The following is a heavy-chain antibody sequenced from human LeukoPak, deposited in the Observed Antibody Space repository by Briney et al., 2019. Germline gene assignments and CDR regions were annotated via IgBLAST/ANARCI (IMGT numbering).Heavy chain of an antibody. CDR2: IYYTGNT. CDR3: ARDRIQLQS. J-gene: IGHJ5*02. V-gene: IGHV4-59*01. Sequence: SETLSLTCTVSGGSISNYYWNWIRQPPGKVLEWIGYIYYTGNTNYNPSLKSRVTISVDTSKNQFSLELSSVTAADTAVYYCARDRIQLQSWGQGTLVTVSS. CDR1: GGSISNYY. D-gene: IGHD1-1*01.